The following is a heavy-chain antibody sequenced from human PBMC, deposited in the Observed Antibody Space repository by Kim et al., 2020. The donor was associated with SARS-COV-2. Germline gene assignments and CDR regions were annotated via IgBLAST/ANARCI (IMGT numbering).Heavy chain of an antibody. Sequence: GGSLRLSCTASGFTFGDYAMSWVRQAPGKGLEWVGFIRSKAYGGTTEYAASVKGRFTISRDDSKRIAYLQMNSLKTEDTAVYYCNYYDSVFDPWGHGTLVTVSS. J-gene: IGHJ5*02. CDR2: IRSKAYGGTT. V-gene: IGHV3-49*04. CDR3: NYYDSVFDP. CDR1: GFTFGDYA. D-gene: IGHD3-22*01.